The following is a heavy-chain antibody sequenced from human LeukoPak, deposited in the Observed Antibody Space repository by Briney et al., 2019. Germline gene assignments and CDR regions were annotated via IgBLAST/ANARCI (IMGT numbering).Heavy chain of an antibody. CDR2: IKQDGSEK. CDR1: GFTLSSYW. Sequence: PGGSLRLSCAASGFTLSSYWMSWVRQAPGKGLEWVANIKQDGSEKYYVDSVKGRFTISRDNAKNSLYLQMNSLRAEDTAVYYCARVGYYYMDVWGKGTTVTVSS. J-gene: IGHJ6*03. CDR3: ARVGYYYMDV. V-gene: IGHV3-7*01.